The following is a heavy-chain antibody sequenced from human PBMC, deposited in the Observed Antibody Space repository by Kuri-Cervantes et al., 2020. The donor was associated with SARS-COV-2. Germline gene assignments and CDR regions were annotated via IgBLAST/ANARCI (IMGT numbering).Heavy chain of an antibody. D-gene: IGHD2-8*01. V-gene: IGHV4-38-2*02. CDR1: GYSISSGYY. CDR2: IYHSGST. Sequence: GSLRLSCTVSGYSISSGYYWGWIRQPPGKGLEWIGSIYHSGSTYYNPSLKSQVTISVDTSKNQFSLKLSSVTAADTAVYYCARHRMADAFDIWGQGTMVTVSS. J-gene: IGHJ3*02. CDR3: ARHRMADAFDI.